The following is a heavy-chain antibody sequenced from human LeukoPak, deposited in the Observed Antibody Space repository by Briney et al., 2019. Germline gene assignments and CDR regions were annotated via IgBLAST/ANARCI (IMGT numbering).Heavy chain of an antibody. D-gene: IGHD3-9*01. CDR2: ISGSGGST. J-gene: IGHJ6*02. V-gene: IGHV3-23*01. Sequence: GGSLRLSCAASGFTFSSYAMSWVRQAPGKGLEWVSAISGSGGSTYYADSVKGRFTISRDNSKNTLYLQMNSLRAEDTAVYYCAKDDYDILTGYPNYYYYGMDVWGQGTTVTVSS. CDR3: AKDDYDILTGYPNYYYYGMDV. CDR1: GFTFSSYA.